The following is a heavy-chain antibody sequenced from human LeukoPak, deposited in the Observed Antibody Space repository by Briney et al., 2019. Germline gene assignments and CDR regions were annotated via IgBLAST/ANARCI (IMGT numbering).Heavy chain of an antibody. V-gene: IGHV1-2*02. D-gene: IGHD1-26*01. CDR1: GYIFTDYF. CDR3: ARGRYRYSYDY. J-gene: IGHJ4*02. CDR2: IRPTDGAT. Sequence: ASVKVSCKASGYIFTDYFFYWVRQARGQGLEWMGWIRPTDGATKVAQKFQGRVTLTRDTSISTVYMEMSGLRFDDTAMYYCARGRYRYSYDYWGQGTLVTVSS.